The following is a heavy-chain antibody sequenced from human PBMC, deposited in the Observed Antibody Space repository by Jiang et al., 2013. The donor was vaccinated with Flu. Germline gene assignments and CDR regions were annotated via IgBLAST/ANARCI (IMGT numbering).Heavy chain of an antibody. V-gene: IGHV5-10-1*01. CDR2: LIPSDSYT. D-gene: IGHD3-3*01. Sequence: GAEVKKPGESLRISCHISGYSFSGSGSAGCARCPGKAWSGWGGLIPSDSYTNYGPAFQGHVTISADKSISTAYLQWSSLKASDTAMYHCAQTIFGVNYDYYMDVWGRGTTVTVSS. J-gene: IGHJ6*03. CDR1: GYSFSGSG. CDR3: AQTIFGVNYDYYMDV.